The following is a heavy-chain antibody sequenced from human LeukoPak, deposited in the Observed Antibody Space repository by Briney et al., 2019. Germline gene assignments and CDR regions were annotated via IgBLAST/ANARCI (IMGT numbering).Heavy chain of an antibody. Sequence: SETLSLTCTVSGGSISSYYWSWIRQPPGKGLEWIGYIYYSGSTNYNPSLKSRVTISVDTSKNQFSLKLSSVTAADTAVYYCARGASITIFGVALFDYWGQGTLVTVSS. V-gene: IGHV4-59*01. CDR3: ARGASITIFGVALFDY. CDR2: IYYSGST. CDR1: GGSISSYY. J-gene: IGHJ4*02. D-gene: IGHD3-3*01.